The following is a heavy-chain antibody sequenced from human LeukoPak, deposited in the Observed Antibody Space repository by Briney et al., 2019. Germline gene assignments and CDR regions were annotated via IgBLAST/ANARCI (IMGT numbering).Heavy chain of an antibody. Sequence: SETLSLTCTVSGGSISSYYWSWVRQPPGKGLEWIGYIYYSGTTNYNPSPKSRVTISVDTSKNQFSLKLSSVTAADTAVYYCARGVYIAAAQYGYWGQGTLVTVSS. CDR2: IYYSGTT. CDR3: ARGVYIAAAQYGY. D-gene: IGHD6-13*01. V-gene: IGHV4-59*01. J-gene: IGHJ4*02. CDR1: GGSISSYY.